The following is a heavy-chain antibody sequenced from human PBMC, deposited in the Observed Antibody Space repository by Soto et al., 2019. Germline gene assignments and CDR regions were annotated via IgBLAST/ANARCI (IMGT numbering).Heavy chain of an antibody. V-gene: IGHV3-74*01. CDR3: ARGRPYGMDV. Sequence: EVQLVESGGGLVQPGGSLRVSCAASGFTFGSYWMNWVRQAPGKGLVWVSRIDSDGSSTTYADSVKGRVTTSRDNAKNTLYLQMSSLRVEATAVYYCARGRPYGMDVWGQGTTVTVSS. CDR1: GFTFGSYW. CDR2: IDSDGSST. J-gene: IGHJ6*02.